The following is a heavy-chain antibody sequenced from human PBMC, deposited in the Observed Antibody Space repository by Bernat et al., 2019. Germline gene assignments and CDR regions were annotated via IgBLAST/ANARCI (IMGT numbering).Heavy chain of an antibody. D-gene: IGHD4-23*01. V-gene: IGHV4-39*01. CDR3: ASAVTLDY. J-gene: IGHJ4*02. CDR1: AGSISSSSYY. Sequence: QLQLQESGPGLVKPSETLSLTCTVSAGSISSSSYYWGWIRQPPGKGLEWIGSIYYSGSTYYNPSLKSRVTISVDTSKNQFSLKRSSVTAADTAVYYCASAVTLDYWGQGTLVTVSS. CDR2: IYYSGST.